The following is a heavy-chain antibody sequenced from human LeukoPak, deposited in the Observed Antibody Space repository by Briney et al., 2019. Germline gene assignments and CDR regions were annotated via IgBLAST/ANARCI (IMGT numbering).Heavy chain of an antibody. CDR2: IYHSGST. D-gene: IGHD5-12*01. CDR3: ARDKGVVATVFDY. J-gene: IGHJ4*02. CDR1: GGSISSSNW. Sequence: SGTLSLTCAVSGGSISSSNWWGWVRPPPGKGLEWIGEIYHSGSTNYNPSLKSRVTISVDKSKNQFSLKLSSVTAADTAVYYCARDKGVVATVFDYWGQGTLVTVSS. V-gene: IGHV4-4*02.